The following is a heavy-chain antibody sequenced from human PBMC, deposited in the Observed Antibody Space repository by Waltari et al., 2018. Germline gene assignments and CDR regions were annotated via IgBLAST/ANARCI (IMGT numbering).Heavy chain of an antibody. CDR1: GGPLSGFY. V-gene: IGHV4-34*02. J-gene: IGHJ4*02. CDR2: VNYTGSA. CDR3: ARGGISRVFGY. Sequence: QVQLQQWGAGLLKPSETLSLTCAVSGGPLSGFYWSWIRQTPGKALEWIGQVNYTGSATYNPSLKSRVAISLDTSKNQFSLELNSVSAADTAMYFCARGGISRVFGYWGQGTLVTVSS. D-gene: IGHD2-2*01.